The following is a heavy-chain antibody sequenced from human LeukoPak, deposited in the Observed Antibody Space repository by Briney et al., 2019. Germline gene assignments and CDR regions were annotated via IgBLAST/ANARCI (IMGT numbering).Heavy chain of an antibody. V-gene: IGHV3-30*18. CDR3: AKRGSSGWYDRPINHGMDV. CDR2: ISYDGSNK. J-gene: IGHJ6*02. CDR1: GFTFSSYG. D-gene: IGHD6-19*01. Sequence: GRSLRLSCAASGFTFSSYGMHWVRQAPGKGLEWVAVISYDGSNKYYADSVKGRFTITRDNSKNTLYLQMNSLRAEDTAVYYCAKRGSSGWYDRPINHGMDVWGQGTTVTVSS.